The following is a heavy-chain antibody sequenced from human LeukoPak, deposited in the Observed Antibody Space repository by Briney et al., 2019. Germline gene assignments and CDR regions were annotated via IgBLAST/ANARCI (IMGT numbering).Heavy chain of an antibody. CDR2: FSGNGKTT. D-gene: IGHD3-3*01. CDR3: TKEGGTMFFDS. Sequence: GGSLRLSCAASGFTFRAYTMHWFRQAPGKGLEWVSLFSGNGKTTYYADSVKGRFTISRDNSKNSLYLQMNSQESDDTALYYCTKEGGTMFFDSWGQGTLVTVSS. V-gene: IGHV3-43*01. CDR1: GFTFRAYT. J-gene: IGHJ5*01.